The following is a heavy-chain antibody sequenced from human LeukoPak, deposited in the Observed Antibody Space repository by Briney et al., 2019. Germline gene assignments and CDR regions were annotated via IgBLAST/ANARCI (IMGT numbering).Heavy chain of an antibody. CDR3: AAAGSYYGPDY. D-gene: IGHD1-26*01. CDR1: GFTLTNSA. Sequence: SVKVSCKASGFTLTNSAVRWVRQARGQRLEWIGWIVVGNGYTNYAQKFQERVTITRDMSTGTAYMELSSLRSEDTAVYYCAAAGSYYGPDYWGQGTLVTVSS. J-gene: IGHJ4*02. CDR2: IVVGNGYT. V-gene: IGHV1-58*01.